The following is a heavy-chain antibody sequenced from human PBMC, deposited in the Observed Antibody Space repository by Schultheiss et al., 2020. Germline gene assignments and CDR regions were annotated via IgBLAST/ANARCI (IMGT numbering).Heavy chain of an antibody. Sequence: SQPLSLTCSVSGGSVSSGSYWSWIRQAPGKGLEWIGYISYNEGSNYISSLKSRVTISADTSKNQFYLKLDSVTAPDTAVYYCARGGDDCKTHVWGQGVLVTGSS. CDR3: ARGGDDCKTHV. CDR1: GGSVSSGSY. J-gene: IGHJ1*01. CDR2: ISYNEGS. V-gene: IGHV4-61*01. D-gene: IGHD5-24*01.